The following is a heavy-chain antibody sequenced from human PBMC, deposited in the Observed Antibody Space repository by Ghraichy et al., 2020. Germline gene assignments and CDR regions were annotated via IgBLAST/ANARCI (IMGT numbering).Heavy chain of an antibody. CDR1: GGTFSSYA. CDR3: ARVVTGIPDWFDP. D-gene: IGHD1-14*01. CDR2: IIPIFGTA. J-gene: IGHJ5*02. V-gene: IGHV1-69*06. Sequence: SVKVSCKASGGTFSSYAISWVRQAPGQGLEWMGGIIPIFGTANYAQKFQGRVTITADKSTSTAYMELSSLRSEDTAVYYCARVVTGIPDWFDPWGQGTLVTVSS.